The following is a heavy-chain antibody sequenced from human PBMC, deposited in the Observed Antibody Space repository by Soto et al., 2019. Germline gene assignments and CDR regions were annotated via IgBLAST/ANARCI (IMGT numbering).Heavy chain of an antibody. J-gene: IGHJ6*02. CDR3: ARAFSGNYYYKYDIDV. Sequence: QEQLQESGPGLVKPSETLSLTCTVSGDTVTSINFYWSRIRQSPGKSLEWIGFINYNGNTNYNPSLRSRVTISLNTPMYQFTLTLRYVTAADTAPYYCARAFSGNYYYKYDIDVWGQGTAVTVSS. CDR1: GDTVTSINFY. CDR2: INYNGNT. V-gene: IGHV4-61*01. D-gene: IGHD3-16*01.